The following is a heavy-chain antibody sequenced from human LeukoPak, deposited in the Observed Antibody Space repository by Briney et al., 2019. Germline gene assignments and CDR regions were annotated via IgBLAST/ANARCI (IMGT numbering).Heavy chain of an antibody. CDR3: ARWFPSIAGLKD. V-gene: IGHV4-59*01. J-gene: IGHJ4*02. D-gene: IGHD6-6*01. Sequence: SETPSLTCNVSGGSLSSYYWSWIRQPPGKGPEWIGYIYYSGSTNYNPSLKSRVTISVDTSKNQFSLKLSSVTAADTAVYYCARWFPSIAGLKDWGQGTLVTVSS. CDR2: IYYSGST. CDR1: GGSLSSYY.